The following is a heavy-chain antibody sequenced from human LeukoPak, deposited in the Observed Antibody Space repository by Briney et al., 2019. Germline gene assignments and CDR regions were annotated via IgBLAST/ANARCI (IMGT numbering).Heavy chain of an antibody. D-gene: IGHD3-16*01. CDR2: IDQSGGRN. CDR3: ARDVEGGTFDI. V-gene: IGHV3-7*05. Sequence: GGSLRLSCAASGFTFSRFWMNWVRQAPGRGLEWVANIDQSGGRNNYVDSVKGRFTVSRDNAKNSLFLEMSSLRADDTAVYFCARDVEGGTFDIWGQGTTVTVSS. CDR1: GFTFSRFW. J-gene: IGHJ3*02.